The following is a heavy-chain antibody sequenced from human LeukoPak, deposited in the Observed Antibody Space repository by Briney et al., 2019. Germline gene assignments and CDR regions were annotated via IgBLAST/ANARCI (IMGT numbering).Heavy chain of an antibody. CDR1: GFTFSSYE. CDR2: ISSSGSTI. V-gene: IGHV3-48*03. CDR3: ASPGGGGPKAKYYFDY. D-gene: IGHD3-16*01. Sequence: GGSLRLSCAASGFTFSSYEMNWVRQAPGKGLEWVSYISSSGSTIYYADSVKGRFTISRDNAKNSLYLQMNSLRAEDTAVYYCASPGGGGPKAKYYFDYWGQGTLVTVSS. J-gene: IGHJ4*02.